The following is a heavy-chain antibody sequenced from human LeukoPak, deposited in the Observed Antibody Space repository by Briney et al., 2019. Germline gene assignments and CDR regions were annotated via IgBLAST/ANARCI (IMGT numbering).Heavy chain of an antibody. Sequence: PGGSLRLSCAASGFTVSSNYMSWVRQAPGKGLEWVSVIYSGGSTYSADSVKGRFTISRDNSKNTLYLQMNSLRAEDTAVYYCARSRGLSYYGSGSYYTWFDYWGQGTLVTVSS. V-gene: IGHV3-53*01. CDR2: IYSGGST. J-gene: IGHJ4*02. D-gene: IGHD3-10*01. CDR1: GFTVSSNY. CDR3: ARSRGLSYYGSGSYYTWFDY.